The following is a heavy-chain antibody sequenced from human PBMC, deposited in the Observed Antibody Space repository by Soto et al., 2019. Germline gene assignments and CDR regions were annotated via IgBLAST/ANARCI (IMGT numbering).Heavy chain of an antibody. D-gene: IGHD1-26*01. V-gene: IGHV3-21*02. CDR3: ARGATSG. J-gene: IGHJ4*02. Sequence: EVQLVESGGGLVKPGGSLSVSWAASGFTFSSFTMNWVRQAPGKGLEWVASISSTRSDIYYADSVKGRFTSPRDNAKNSLDLQMDSLRAEDTAVYYCARGATSGWGQGTLVTVSS. CDR2: ISSTRSDI. CDR1: GFTFSSFT.